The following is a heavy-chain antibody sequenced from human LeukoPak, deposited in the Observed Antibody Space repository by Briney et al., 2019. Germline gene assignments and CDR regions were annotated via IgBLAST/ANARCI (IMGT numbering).Heavy chain of an antibody. V-gene: IGHV1-69-2*01. Sequence: ASVRVPCKASGDSFRDYYIHWVKQAPGRGLEWMGRVDPEDGETVYAENFQGRVILTVDTSTDTTYMQLSSLRREDTDVYYCSSESLHSSGPVNGGHWGQGTQLIVSS. D-gene: IGHD6-19*01. J-gene: IGHJ4*02. CDR3: SSESLHSSGPVNGGH. CDR1: GDSFRDYY. CDR2: VDPEDGET.